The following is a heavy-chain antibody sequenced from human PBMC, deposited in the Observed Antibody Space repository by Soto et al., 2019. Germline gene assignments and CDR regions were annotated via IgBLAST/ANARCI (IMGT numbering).Heavy chain of an antibody. CDR3: AGDVGLWSGELSSSANYYYGMDV. CDR1: GGSISSGGYY. J-gene: IGHJ6*02. CDR2: IYYSGST. D-gene: IGHD3-10*01. Sequence: QVQLQESGPGLVKPSQTLSLTCTVSGGSISSGGYYWTWIRQHPGKGLEWIGYIYYSGSTHYNPSLNTRSAIAVDTSQNQFSLTLSSVTAADTAVYYCAGDVGLWSGELSSSANYYYGMDVWGQGTTVTVSS. V-gene: IGHV4-31*03.